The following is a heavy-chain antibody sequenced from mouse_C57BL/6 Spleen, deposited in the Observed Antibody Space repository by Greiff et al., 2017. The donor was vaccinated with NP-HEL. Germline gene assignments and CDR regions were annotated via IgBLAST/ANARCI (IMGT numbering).Heavy chain of an antibody. J-gene: IGHJ4*01. V-gene: IGHV1-64*01. Sequence: QNGAELVKPGASVKLSCKASGYTFTSYWMHWVKQRPGQGLEWIGMIHPNSGSTNYNEKFKSKATLTVDKSSSTAYMQLSSLTSEDSAVYYCARHYYGSSYAMDYWGQGTSVTVSS. D-gene: IGHD1-1*01. CDR2: IHPNSGST. CDR3: ARHYYGSSYAMDY. CDR1: GYTFTSYW.